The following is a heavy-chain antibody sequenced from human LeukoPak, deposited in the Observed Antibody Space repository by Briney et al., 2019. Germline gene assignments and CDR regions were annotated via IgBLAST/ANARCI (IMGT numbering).Heavy chain of an antibody. V-gene: IGHV4-34*01. CDR1: GGSFSGYY. J-gene: IGHJ4*02. CDR2: INHSGST. Sequence: TSETLSLTCAVYGGSFSGYYWSWIRQPPGKGLEWIGEINHSGSTYYNASLKSQVSISIDTSKNQFSLRLTSVTAADTAVYYCARQTGSGLFILPGGQGTLVTVSS. CDR3: ARQTGSGLFILP. D-gene: IGHD3/OR15-3a*01.